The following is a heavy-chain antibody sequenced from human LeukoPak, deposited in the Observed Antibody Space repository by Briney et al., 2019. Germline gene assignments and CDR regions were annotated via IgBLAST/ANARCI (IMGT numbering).Heavy chain of an antibody. CDR1: GYSFTAYH. CDR2: IKPQNGDT. J-gene: IGHJ6*02. V-gene: IGHV1-8*01. CDR3: ARAEVRQTDYYIYGFDG. D-gene: IGHD3-10*01. Sequence: ASVKVSCKASGYSFTAYHIIWVRQATGQGLEWMGWIKPQNGDTQYAQSLQGRVTMTRNTSTTTGYMELRSLRSEDTAVYYCARAEVRQTDYYIYGFDGWGQGTTVTVSS.